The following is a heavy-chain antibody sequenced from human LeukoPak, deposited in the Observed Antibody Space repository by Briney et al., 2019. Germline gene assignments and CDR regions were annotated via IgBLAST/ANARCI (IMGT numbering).Heavy chain of an antibody. CDR3: ARGWVLATGAFDI. D-gene: IGHD2-8*02. CDR2: IYSGGGT. CDR1: GFTVSTNY. Sequence: GGSLRLSCAASGFTVSTNYMTWVRQAPGKGLEWVSVIYSGGGTYYADSVKGRFTISRDNSKKMLYLQMNSLRAEDTAVYYCARGWVLATGAFDIWGQGTMVTVSS. J-gene: IGHJ3*02. V-gene: IGHV3-53*01.